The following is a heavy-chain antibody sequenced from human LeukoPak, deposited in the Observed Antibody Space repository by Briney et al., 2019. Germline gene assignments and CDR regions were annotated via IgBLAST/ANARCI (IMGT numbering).Heavy chain of an antibody. Sequence: GGSLRLSCAASGFTFSSYEMNWVRQAPGKGLEWVSYISSSVGTIYYADSVKGRFAISRDNSKSTLYLQMNSLRAEDTAVYYCAKEIGAYDSSGYHFDYWGQGTLVTVSS. J-gene: IGHJ4*02. CDR3: AKEIGAYDSSGYHFDY. CDR1: GFTFSSYE. CDR2: ISSSVGTI. D-gene: IGHD3-22*01. V-gene: IGHV3-48*03.